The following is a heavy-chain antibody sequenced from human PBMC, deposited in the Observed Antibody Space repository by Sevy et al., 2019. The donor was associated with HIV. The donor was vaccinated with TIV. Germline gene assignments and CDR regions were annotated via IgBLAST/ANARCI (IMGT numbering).Heavy chain of an antibody. D-gene: IGHD6-19*01. CDR3: AKDPVGYSSGDAFDI. Sequence: GGSLRLSCAASGFTFSSYAMSWVRQAPGKGLEWVSAISGSGGSTYYADSAKGRFTISRDNSKNTLYLQMNSLRAEDTAVYYCAKDPVGYSSGDAFDIWGQGTMVTVSS. V-gene: IGHV3-23*01. CDR1: GFTFSSYA. CDR2: ISGSGGST. J-gene: IGHJ3*02.